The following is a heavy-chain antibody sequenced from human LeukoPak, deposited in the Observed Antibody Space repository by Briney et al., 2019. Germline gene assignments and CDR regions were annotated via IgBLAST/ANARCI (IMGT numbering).Heavy chain of an antibody. Sequence: PGGSLRLSCAASGFTFSNAWMSWVRQAPGKGLEWVGRIKSKTDGGTTDYAAPVKGRFTISRDDSKNTLYLQMNSLKTEDTAVYYCTTNYYDSSGYYYGMDVWGQGTTVTVSS. V-gene: IGHV3-15*01. CDR3: TTNYYDSSGYYYGMDV. J-gene: IGHJ6*02. D-gene: IGHD3-22*01. CDR2: IKSKTDGGTT. CDR1: GFTFSNAW.